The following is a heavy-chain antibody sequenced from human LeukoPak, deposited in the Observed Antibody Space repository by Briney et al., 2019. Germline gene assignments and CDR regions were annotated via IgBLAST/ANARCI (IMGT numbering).Heavy chain of an antibody. CDR3: ARLPIPNHPGGFDWGRPYYYYYYGMDV. V-gene: IGHV4-39*01. Sequence: SETLSLTCTVSGGSISSSSYYWGWIRQPPGKGLEWIGSIYYSGSTYYNPSLKSRVTISVDTSKNQFSLKLSSVTAADTAVYYCARLPIPNHPGGFDWGRPYYYYYYGMDVWGQGTTVTVSS. CDR1: GGSISSSSYY. D-gene: IGHD3-9*01. CDR2: IYYSGST. J-gene: IGHJ6*02.